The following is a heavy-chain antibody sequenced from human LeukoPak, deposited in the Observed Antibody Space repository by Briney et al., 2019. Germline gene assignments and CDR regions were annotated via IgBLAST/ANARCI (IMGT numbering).Heavy chain of an antibody. J-gene: IGHJ4*02. CDR2: IYPGDSDT. CDR1: GYSFTSYW. V-gene: IGHV5-51*01. Sequence: GESLKISCQGSGYSFTSYWSGWVRQMPGKGLEWMGIIYPGDSDTRYSPSFQGQVTISADKSISTAYLQWSSLKASDTAMYYCARGRVRFLEWLLSYYFDYWGQGTLVTVSS. D-gene: IGHD3-3*01. CDR3: ARGRVRFLEWLLSYYFDY.